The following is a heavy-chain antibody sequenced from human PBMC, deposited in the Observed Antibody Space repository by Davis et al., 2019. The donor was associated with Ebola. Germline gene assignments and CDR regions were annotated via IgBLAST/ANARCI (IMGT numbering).Heavy chain of an antibody. CDR2: IYYSGST. J-gene: IGHJ4*02. V-gene: IGHV4-59*12. Sequence: SETLSLTCTVSGGSISSYYWSWIRQPPGKGLEWIGYIYYSGSTNYNPSLKSRVTISVDTSKNQFSLKLSSVTAADTAVYYCARDLGMVREYYFDYWGQGTLVTVSS. CDR1: GGSISSYY. D-gene: IGHD3-10*01. CDR3: ARDLGMVREYYFDY.